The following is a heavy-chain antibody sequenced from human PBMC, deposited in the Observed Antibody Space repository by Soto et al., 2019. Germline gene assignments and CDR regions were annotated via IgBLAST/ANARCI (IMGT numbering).Heavy chain of an antibody. J-gene: IGHJ4*02. CDR2: ISVDGSGT. V-gene: IGHV3-74*03. D-gene: IGHD3-22*01. CDR1: GFTFSNYW. CDR3: VRGDSYYDTSSYTY. Sequence: GGSLRLSCAAPGFTFSNYWMHWVRQGPRQGLVWVSRISVDGSGTKYADSVKGRFTISRGNAESTLYLQMNSLRAEDTAVYYCVRGDSYYDTSSYTYWGQGALVTVSS.